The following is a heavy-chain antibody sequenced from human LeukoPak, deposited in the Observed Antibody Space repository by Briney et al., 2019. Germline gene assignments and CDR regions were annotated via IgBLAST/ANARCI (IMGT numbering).Heavy chain of an antibody. D-gene: IGHD2-15*01. V-gene: IGHV3-23*01. CDR1: GFTFSSYA. J-gene: IGHJ4*02. Sequence: GGSLRLSCAASGFTFSSYAMSWVRQAPGKGLEWVSAISGSGGSTYYADSVKGRFTISRDNSKNTLYLQMNSLRAEDTAVYYCVRNLIGYCSGGTCYSGIFWGQGTLVTVSS. CDR3: VRNLIGYCSGGTCYSGIF. CDR2: ISGSGGST.